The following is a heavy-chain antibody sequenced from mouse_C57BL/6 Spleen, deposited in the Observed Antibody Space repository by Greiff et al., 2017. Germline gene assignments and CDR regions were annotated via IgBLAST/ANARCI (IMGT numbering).Heavy chain of an antibody. D-gene: IGHD1-1*02. J-gene: IGHJ2*01. CDR2: INPNYGTT. CDR1: GYSFTDYN. V-gene: IGHV1-39*01. Sequence: EVQLVESGPELVKPGASVTISCKASGYSFTDYNMNWVKQSNGQSLEWIGVINPNYGTTSYNQKFKGKATLTVDQSSSTAYMQLNSLTSEDSAVYYCASGAGGYYFDYWGQGTTLTVSS. CDR3: ASGAGGYYFDY.